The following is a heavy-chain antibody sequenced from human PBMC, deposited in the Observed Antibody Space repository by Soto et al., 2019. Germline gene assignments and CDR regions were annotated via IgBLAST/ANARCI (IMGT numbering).Heavy chain of an antibody. CDR3: ARDYGGTWYDY. Sequence: QVQLVQSGGEVKKPGASVKVSSKASGYTFTGYGVSWVRQAPGQGLEWMGWIIPHDGDTNYAQKFRGRLTLTTDTSTSTAYMELRGLRSDDTAIYYCARDYGGTWYDYWGQGALVIVSS. CDR2: IIPHDGDT. D-gene: IGHD2-15*01. J-gene: IGHJ4*02. V-gene: IGHV1-18*01. CDR1: GYTFTGYG.